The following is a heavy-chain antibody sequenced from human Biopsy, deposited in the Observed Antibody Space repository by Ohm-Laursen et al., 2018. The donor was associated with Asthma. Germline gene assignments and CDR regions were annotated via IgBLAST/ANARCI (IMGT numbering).Heavy chain of an antibody. Sequence: GTLSLTCAVSGASITTPNYWAWIRQPPGRGLEWLGSVYYTGNTIYSSSLRSRLTMSVDSSRSEFSFRLSSVTAADRGVYYCARHWSGNGWEDVHNWFDPWGPGIGVTVSS. CDR3: ARHWSGNGWEDVHNWFDP. CDR2: VYYTGNT. J-gene: IGHJ5*02. CDR1: GASITTPNY. D-gene: IGHD6-19*01. V-gene: IGHV4-39*01.